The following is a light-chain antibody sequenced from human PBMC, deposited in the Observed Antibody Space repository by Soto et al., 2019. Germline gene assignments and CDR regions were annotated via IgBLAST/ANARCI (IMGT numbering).Light chain of an antibody. J-gene: IGLJ1*01. V-gene: IGLV2-14*01. CDR2: EVS. CDR3: SSYTSSSTIV. CDR1: SSDVGGYNY. Sequence: QSVLTHPGSVSWSPGHAITISCTGTSSDVGGYNYVSWYQQHPGKAPKLMIYEVSNRPSGVSNRFSGSKSGNTASLTISGLQAEDQADHYCSSYTSSSTIVFGTGTKVTXL.